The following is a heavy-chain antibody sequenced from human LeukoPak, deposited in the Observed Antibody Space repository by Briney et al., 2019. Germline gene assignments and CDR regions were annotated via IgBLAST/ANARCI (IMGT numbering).Heavy chain of an antibody. Sequence: GGSLRLSCAASGFTFSSYEMNWVRQAPGKGLERVSYISSSGSTIYYADSVKGRFTISRDNAKNTLYLQMNSLRADDTAVYYCARDWYYAIDYWGQGTLVTVSS. CDR1: GFTFSSYE. CDR3: ARDWYYAIDY. CDR2: ISSSGSTI. D-gene: IGHD2-2*01. J-gene: IGHJ4*02. V-gene: IGHV3-48*03.